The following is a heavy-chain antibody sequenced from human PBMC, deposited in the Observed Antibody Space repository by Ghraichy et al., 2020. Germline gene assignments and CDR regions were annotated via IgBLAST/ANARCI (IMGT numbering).Heavy chain of an antibody. Sequence: GGSLRLSCAASGFTFSTYFMTWVRQAPGKGLEWVANINADGSHMYYVDSVRGRFTISRDNAENSLYLQMNSLRAEDTAVYYCSTATSGRTSNSWWGQGTLVTVSS. D-gene: IGHD2-2*01. CDR1: GFTFSTYF. V-gene: IGHV3-7*01. CDR3: STATSGRTSNSW. CDR2: INADGSHM. J-gene: IGHJ4*02.